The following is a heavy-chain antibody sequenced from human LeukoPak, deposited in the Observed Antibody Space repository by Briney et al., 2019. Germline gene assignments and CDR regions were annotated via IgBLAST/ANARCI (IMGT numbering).Heavy chain of an antibody. J-gene: IGHJ4*02. CDR3: AKRPFESSGPFDS. CDR1: GGSFSGYY. Sequence: PSETLSLTCAVYGGSFSGYYWSWIRQPPGKGLQWVSTIPSGGGTYYADSVKGRFTISRDNSKNTLYLQMNSLQSEDTAVYYCAKRPFESSGPFDSWGLGTLVTVSS. V-gene: IGHV3-53*03. D-gene: IGHD2-15*01. CDR2: IPSGGGT.